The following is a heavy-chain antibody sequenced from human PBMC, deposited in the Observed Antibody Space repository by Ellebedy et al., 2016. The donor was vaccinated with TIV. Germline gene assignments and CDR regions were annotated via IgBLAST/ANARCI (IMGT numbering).Heavy chain of an antibody. Sequence: GGSLRLXXLASGFLFTQYGMHWVRQAPGKGLEWVAVIANDGRNKYYGDSVKGRFTISRDNSKNTLYLQMNSLKVEDTAVYYCANMAWGNEDYSVDSWGQGTLVTVSS. J-gene: IGHJ5*01. D-gene: IGHD2-21*01. CDR2: IANDGRNK. CDR1: GFLFTQYG. CDR3: ANMAWGNEDYSVDS. V-gene: IGHV3-30*18.